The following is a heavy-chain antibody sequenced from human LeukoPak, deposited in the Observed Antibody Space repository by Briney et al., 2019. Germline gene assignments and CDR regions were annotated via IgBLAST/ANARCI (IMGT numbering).Heavy chain of an antibody. J-gene: IGHJ6*02. CDR1: GFTFSSYS. Sequence: GGSLRLSCAASGFTFSSYSMNWVRQAPGKGLEWVSSISSSSSYIYYADSVKGRFTISRDNAKNSLYLQMNSLRAEDTAVYYCAIQREGYSYGYPTYYYGMDVWGQGTTVTVSS. CDR2: ISSSSSYI. V-gene: IGHV3-21*01. CDR3: AIQREGYSYGYPTYYYGMDV. D-gene: IGHD5-18*01.